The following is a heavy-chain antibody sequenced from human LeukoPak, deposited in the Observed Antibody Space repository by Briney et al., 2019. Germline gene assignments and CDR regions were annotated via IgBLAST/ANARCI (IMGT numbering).Heavy chain of an antibody. V-gene: IGHV1-18*01. CDR1: GYTFTNYG. CDR2: ISAYNGNT. J-gene: IGHJ4*02. D-gene: IGHD4-23*01. CDR3: ASIGGTSLEY. Sequence: ASVKVSCKASGYTFTNYGFIWVRQARGQGLEWMGWISAYNGNTNYAPKFQDRVSMTTDTSTSTAYLELRRLRSDDTAVYYCASIGGTSLEYWGQGTLVTVSS.